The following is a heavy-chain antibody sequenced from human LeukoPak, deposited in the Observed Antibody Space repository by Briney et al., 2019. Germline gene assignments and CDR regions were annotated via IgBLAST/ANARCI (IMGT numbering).Heavy chain of an antibody. D-gene: IGHD1-26*01. Sequence: SETLSLTCSVSGGSISSSHWNWIRQPPGKGLEWIGYIYYTGSTNYSPSLKSRVTISLDTSKNQFSLRLSSVTAADTAVYYCARDVGATTSYFDYWGQGTLVTVSS. CDR3: ARDVGATTSYFDY. V-gene: IGHV4-59*01. J-gene: IGHJ4*02. CDR2: IYYTGST. CDR1: GGSISSSH.